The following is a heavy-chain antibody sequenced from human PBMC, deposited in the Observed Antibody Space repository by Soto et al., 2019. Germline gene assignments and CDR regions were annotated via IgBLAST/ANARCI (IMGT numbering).Heavy chain of an antibody. V-gene: IGHV3-23*01. J-gene: IGHJ4*02. Sequence: PGGSLRLSCAASGFTFSSYAMSWVRQAPGKGLEWVSAISGSGGTTYYADSVKGRFTISRDNSKNTLFLQLDSLRVDDTAVYYCAKDLGYCSGGSCYRGPVSHCWGQGTLVTVSS. CDR2: ISGSGGTT. CDR1: GFTFSSYA. CDR3: AKDLGYCSGGSCYRGPVSHC. D-gene: IGHD2-15*01.